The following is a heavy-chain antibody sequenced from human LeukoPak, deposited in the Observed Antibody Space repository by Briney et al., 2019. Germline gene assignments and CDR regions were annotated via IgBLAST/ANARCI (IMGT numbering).Heavy chain of an antibody. CDR1: GFTFSSYW. CDR2: IKQDGSEK. V-gene: IGHV3-7*01. D-gene: IGHD3-10*01. CDR3: ARGGWSMVRGVDDLN. J-gene: IGHJ4*02. Sequence: PGGSLRLSCAAPGFTFSSYWMSWVRQAPGKGLEWVANIKQDGSEKYYVDSVKGRFTISRDNAKNSLYLQMNSQRAEDTAVYYCARGGWSMVRGVDDLNWGQGTLVTVSS.